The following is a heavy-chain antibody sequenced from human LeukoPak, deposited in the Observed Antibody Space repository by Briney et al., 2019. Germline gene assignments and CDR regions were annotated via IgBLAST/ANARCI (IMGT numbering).Heavy chain of an antibody. V-gene: IGHV4-38-2*02. CDR2: IYHSGST. CDR1: GYSISSGYY. D-gene: IGHD2-2*02. Sequence: PSETLSLTCTVSGYSISSGYYWGWIRQPPGKGLEWIGSIYHSGSTYYNPSLKSRVTISVDTSKNRFSLKLSSVTAADTAVYYCARAGDDCSSTSCYTQQNNWFDPWGQGTLVTASS. CDR3: ARAGDDCSSTSCYTQQNNWFDP. J-gene: IGHJ5*02.